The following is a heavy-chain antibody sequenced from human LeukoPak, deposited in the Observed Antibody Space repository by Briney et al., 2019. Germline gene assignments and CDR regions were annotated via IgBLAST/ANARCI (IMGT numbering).Heavy chain of an antibody. Sequence: VASVKVSCKASGYTFTSYDINWVRQATGQGLEWMGWMNPNSGNTGYAQKFQGRVTMTRNTSISTAYMELSSLRSEDTAVYYCARGGVVEYGSGSYLSDPWGQGTLVTVST. CDR3: ARGGVVEYGSGSYLSDP. CDR1: GYTFTSYD. D-gene: IGHD3-10*01. CDR2: MNPNSGNT. V-gene: IGHV1-8*01. J-gene: IGHJ5*02.